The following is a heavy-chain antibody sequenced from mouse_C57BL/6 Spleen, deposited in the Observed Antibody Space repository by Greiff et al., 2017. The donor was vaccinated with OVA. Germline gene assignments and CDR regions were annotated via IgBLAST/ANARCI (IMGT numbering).Heavy chain of an antibody. D-gene: IGHD1-1*01. Sequence: QVQLQQSGAELARPGASVKMSCKASGYTFTSYTMHWVKQRPGPGLAWIGYINPSSGYTKYNQKFKDKATLTAYKASSTAYMQLSSLTSEDSAVYYGAGPTVVTLRGYFDVWGTGTTVTVSS. CDR3: AGPTVVTLRGYFDV. CDR1: GYTFTSYT. J-gene: IGHJ1*03. CDR2: INPSSGYT. V-gene: IGHV1-4*01.